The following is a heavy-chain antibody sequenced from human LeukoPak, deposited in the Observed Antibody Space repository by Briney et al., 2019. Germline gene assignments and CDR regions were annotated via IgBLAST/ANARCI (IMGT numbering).Heavy chain of an antibody. D-gene: IGHD3-16*01. Sequence: GGSLRLSCAASGFTFSSCWMHWVRQGPGKGLVWVSRISTDGSSTDYADSVKGRFTISRENAKNTLYLQMNSLRAEDTAVYYCARTRTLPIAGGFDTWGQGSLVTVSS. CDR3: ARTRTLPIAGGFDT. CDR2: ISTDGSST. J-gene: IGHJ5*02. V-gene: IGHV3-74*01. CDR1: GFTFSSCW.